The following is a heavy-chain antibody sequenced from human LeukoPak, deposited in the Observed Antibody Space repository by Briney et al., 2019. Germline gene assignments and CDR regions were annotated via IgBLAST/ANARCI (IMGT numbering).Heavy chain of an antibody. CDR1: GGSMNNFY. J-gene: IGHJ6*03. Sequence: SGTLSLTCTVSGGSMNNFYWTWIRQPPGKGLEWVGYIYYSGSTNYNPSLESRVTISVDTSKNQFSLKVTSTTAADTAVYYCARLPLRGRSGFYYYMDVWGKGTTVTVSS. V-gene: IGHV4-59*01. CDR3: ARLPLRGRSGFYYYMDV. CDR2: IYYSGST. D-gene: IGHD5-12*01.